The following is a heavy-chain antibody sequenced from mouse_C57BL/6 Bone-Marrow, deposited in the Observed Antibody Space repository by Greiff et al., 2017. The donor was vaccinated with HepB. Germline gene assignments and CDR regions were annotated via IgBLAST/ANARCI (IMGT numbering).Heavy chain of an antibody. D-gene: IGHD2-12*01. Sequence: VQLQQSGAELVRPGASVTLSCKASGYTFTDYEMHWVKQTPVHGLEWIGAIDPETGGTAYNQKFKGKAILTADKSSSTAYMELRSLTSEDSAVYYCTRKGAYSYYFDYWGQGTTLTVSS. CDR1: GYTFTDYE. CDR3: TRKGAYSYYFDY. CDR2: IDPETGGT. V-gene: IGHV1-15*01. J-gene: IGHJ2*01.